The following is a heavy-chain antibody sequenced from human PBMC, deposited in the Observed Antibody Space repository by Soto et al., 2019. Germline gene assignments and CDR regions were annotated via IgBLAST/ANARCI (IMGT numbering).Heavy chain of an antibody. D-gene: IGHD5-12*01. J-gene: IGHJ4*02. CDR3: ARDRKWLQPFDY. CDR1: GDSISIGGYY. CDR2: IYNSGST. V-gene: IGHV4-30-4*01. Sequence: SETLSLTCTVSGDSISIGGYYWNCIRQPPGKGLEWIGYIYNSGSTYYNPSLKSRVTISVDTSKNQFSLKLSSVTAADTAVYYCARDRKWLQPFDYWGQGTLVTVSS.